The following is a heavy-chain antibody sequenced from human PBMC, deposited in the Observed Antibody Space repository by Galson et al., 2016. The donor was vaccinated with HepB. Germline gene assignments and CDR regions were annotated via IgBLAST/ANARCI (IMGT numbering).Heavy chain of an antibody. CDR3: ARGRGPTRYTSSWTVTYYFDS. J-gene: IGHJ4*02. D-gene: IGHD6-13*01. CDR1: GESFSGYY. Sequence: SETLSLTCAVYGESFSGYYWSWIRQPPGKGLEWIGEINRSGDTTYNSSLKSRATLSVDASKNQFSLRLTSLAAADTAVYYCARGRGPTRYTSSWTVTYYFDSWGQGILVTVSS. CDR2: INRSGDT. V-gene: IGHV4-34*01.